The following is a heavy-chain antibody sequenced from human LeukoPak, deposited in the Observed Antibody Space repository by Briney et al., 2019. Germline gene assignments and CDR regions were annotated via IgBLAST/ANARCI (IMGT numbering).Heavy chain of an antibody. CDR2: INSDGSST. J-gene: IGHJ3*02. CDR3: ARDRWELLNAFDI. D-gene: IGHD1-26*01. Sequence: PGGSLRLSCAASGFTFSSYWMHWVRQAPGKGLVWVSRINSDGSSTSYADSVKGRFTISRDNAKNTLYLQMNSPRAVDTAVYYCARDRWELLNAFDIWGQGTMVTVSS. CDR1: GFTFSSYW. V-gene: IGHV3-74*01.